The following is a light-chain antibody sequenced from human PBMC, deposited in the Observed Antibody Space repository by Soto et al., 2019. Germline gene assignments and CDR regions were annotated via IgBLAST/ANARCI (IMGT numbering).Light chain of an antibody. CDR3: TSYGGRDNLI. Sequence: SALTQPPSASGSPGQSVTISCTGTSSDIGAYNYVSWFQQHPGEAPKLIISEVNKWPSGVPNRFSGSKSGNTASLTVSGLQAEDEADYYCTSYGGRDNLIFGGGTKVTVL. V-gene: IGLV2-8*01. J-gene: IGLJ2*01. CDR2: EVN. CDR1: SSDIGAYNY.